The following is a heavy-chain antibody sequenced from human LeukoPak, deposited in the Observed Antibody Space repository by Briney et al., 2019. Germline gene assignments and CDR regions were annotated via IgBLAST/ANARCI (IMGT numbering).Heavy chain of an antibody. CDR1: GFTFSSYA. D-gene: IGHD4-17*01. CDR2: ISRSGGST. Sequence: PGGSLRLSCAASGFTFSSYAMSWVRQAPGKGLEWVSAISRSGGSTYYADSVKGRFTISRDNPKNTLYLQMNSLRAEDTAVYYCASSTVTRTDYFDYWGQGTLVTVSS. CDR3: ASSTVTRTDYFDY. V-gene: IGHV3-23*01. J-gene: IGHJ4*02.